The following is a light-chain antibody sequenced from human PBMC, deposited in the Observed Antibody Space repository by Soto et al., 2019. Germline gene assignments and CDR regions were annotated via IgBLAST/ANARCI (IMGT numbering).Light chain of an antibody. CDR1: SSDVGGYNY. Sequence: QSVLTQPASVSGSPGQSITISCTGTSSDVGGYNYVSWHQQHPGKAPKLMIYEVSNRLSGVSNRFSGSKSGNTASLTISGLQAEDEADYYCSSYTSSITWVFGGGTQLTVL. V-gene: IGLV2-14*01. CDR3: SSYTSSITWV. J-gene: IGLJ7*01. CDR2: EVS.